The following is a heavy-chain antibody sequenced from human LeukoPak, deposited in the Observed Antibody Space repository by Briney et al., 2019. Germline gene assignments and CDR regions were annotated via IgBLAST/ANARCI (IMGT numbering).Heavy chain of an antibody. CDR1: GFRFSNYW. CDR3: AKVAKYYYGPETYYFFEQ. CDR2: INQDGTEK. D-gene: IGHD3-10*01. J-gene: IGHJ4*02. V-gene: IGHV3-7*01. Sequence: PGESLRLSCAASGFRFSNYWMSWVRQAPGKGLEWVANINQDGTEKYYVDSVKGRFTISRDYAKNSLYLQMNSLRVEDTAVYYCAKVAKYYYGPETYYFFEQWGQGTPVTASS.